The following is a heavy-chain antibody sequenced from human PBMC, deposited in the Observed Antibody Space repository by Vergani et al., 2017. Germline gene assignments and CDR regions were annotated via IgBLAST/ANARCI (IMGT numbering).Heavy chain of an antibody. CDR3: ARTVRQQLLYYYYGMDV. J-gene: IGHJ6*02. V-gene: IGHV4-4*09. D-gene: IGHD6-13*01. CDR1: GVSVTDYN. CDR2: LSTTGGA. Sequence: QAQLQESGPGLVKPSETLSLTCHVFGVSVTDYNCNWIRQAPGKGLEWIGSLSTTGGATHASHNPSLKSRVSITVDTSKSQFSMRLTSVTAADSAIYYCARTVRQQLLYYYYGMDVWGQGTTVTVSS.